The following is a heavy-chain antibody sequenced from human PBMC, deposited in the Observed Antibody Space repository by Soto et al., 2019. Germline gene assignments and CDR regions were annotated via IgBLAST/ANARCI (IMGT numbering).Heavy chain of an antibody. J-gene: IGHJ3*02. V-gene: IGHV4-39*01. CDR1: GGSITSSSYQ. Sequence: KTSETLSLTCTVSGGSITSSSYQWGWIRQPPGKGLEWIGSIYYSGSTNYNPSLKSRFTISVDTSKNQFSLKLSSVTAADTALYYCARPYDSSGYYRENAFDIWGQGTMVTVSS. CDR3: ARPYDSSGYYRENAFDI. CDR2: IYYSGST. D-gene: IGHD3-22*01.